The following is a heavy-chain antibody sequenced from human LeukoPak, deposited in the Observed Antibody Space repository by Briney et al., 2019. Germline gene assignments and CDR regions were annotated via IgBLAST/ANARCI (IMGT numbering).Heavy chain of an antibody. V-gene: IGHV3-48*03. CDR2: ISSSGSTI. J-gene: IGHJ3*02. CDR1: GFTFSSYE. CDR3: ARDDETAAMHTDAFDI. D-gene: IGHD2-2*01. Sequence: GGPLRLSCAASGFTFSSYEMNWVRQAPGKGLEWVSYISSSGSTIYYADSVKGRFTISRDNAKNSLYLQMNSLRAEDTAVYYCARDDETAAMHTDAFDIWGQGTMVTVSS.